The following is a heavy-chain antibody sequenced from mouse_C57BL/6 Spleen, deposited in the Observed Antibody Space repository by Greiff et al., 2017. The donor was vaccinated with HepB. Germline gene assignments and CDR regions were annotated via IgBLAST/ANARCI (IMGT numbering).Heavy chain of an antibody. CDR2: IYPRSGNT. Sequence: VQLQQSGAELARPGASVKLSCKASGYTFTSYGISWVKQRTGQGLEWIGEIYPRSGNTYYNEKFKGKATLTADKSSSTAYMELRSLTSEDSAVSCCARRGDGYLDCWGQGTTLTVSS. D-gene: IGHD2-3*01. CDR3: ARRGDGYLDC. V-gene: IGHV1-81*01. CDR1: GYTFTSYG. J-gene: IGHJ2*01.